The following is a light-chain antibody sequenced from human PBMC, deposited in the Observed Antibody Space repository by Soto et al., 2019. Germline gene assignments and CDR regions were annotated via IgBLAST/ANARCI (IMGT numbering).Light chain of an antibody. CDR1: QSVSSN. J-gene: IGKJ1*01. Sequence: EIVMTQSPATLSVSPGERATLSCRASQSVSSNLAWYQQKPGQAPRLLIYNAYTRATGISARFSGSGSGTEFTLTISSLQSEGFAVYYCQQYNNWPRTFGQGTKVDIK. V-gene: IGKV3-15*01. CDR2: NAY. CDR3: QQYNNWPRT.